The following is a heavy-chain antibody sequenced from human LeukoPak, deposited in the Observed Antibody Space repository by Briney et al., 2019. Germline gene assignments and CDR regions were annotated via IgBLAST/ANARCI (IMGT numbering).Heavy chain of an antibody. V-gene: IGHV3-48*03. Sequence: GGSLRLSCAASGSTLSSYEMNWVRQAPGKGLEWVSYISSSGSTIYYADSVKGRFTISRDNAENSLYLQMNSLRAEDTAVYYCARGPGMVRGVAPGGGHYYYYYGMDVWGQGNTVTVSS. CDR2: ISSSGSTI. CDR3: ARGPGMVRGVAPGGGHYYYYYGMDV. J-gene: IGHJ6*02. D-gene: IGHD3-10*01. CDR1: GSTLSSYE.